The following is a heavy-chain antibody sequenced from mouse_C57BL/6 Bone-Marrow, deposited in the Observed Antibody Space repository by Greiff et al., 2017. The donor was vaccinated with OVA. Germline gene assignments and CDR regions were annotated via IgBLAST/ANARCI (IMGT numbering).Heavy chain of an antibody. D-gene: IGHD2-12*01. CDR3: ARGDDGYFDV. CDR2: INPNNGGT. CDR1: GYTFTDYY. Sequence: EVQLQQSGPELVKPGASVKISCKASGYTFTDYYMNWVKQSHGKSLEWIGDINPNNGGTSYNQKFKGKATLTVDKSSSTAYMELRSLTSEDSAVYYCARGDDGYFDVWGTGTTVTVSS. V-gene: IGHV1-26*01. J-gene: IGHJ1*03.